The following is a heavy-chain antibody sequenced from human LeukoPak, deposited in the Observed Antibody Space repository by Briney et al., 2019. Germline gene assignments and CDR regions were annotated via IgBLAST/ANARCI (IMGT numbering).Heavy chain of an antibody. V-gene: IGHV1-46*01. CDR1: GYTFTSYY. CDR2: INPSGGST. Sequence: ASVKVSCTASGYTFTSYYMHWVRQAPGQGLEWMGIINPSGGSTSYAQKFQGRVTMTRDTSTSTVYMELSSLRSEDTAVYYCARDAVRGSHTNYYYYGMDVWGQGTTVTVSS. CDR3: ARDAVRGSHTNYYYYGMDV. D-gene: IGHD3-10*01. J-gene: IGHJ6*02.